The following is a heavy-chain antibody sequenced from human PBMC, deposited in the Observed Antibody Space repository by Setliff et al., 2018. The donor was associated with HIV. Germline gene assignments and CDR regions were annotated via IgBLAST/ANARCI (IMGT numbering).Heavy chain of an antibody. Sequence: PSETLSLTCTVSGGSISSYYWTWLRQFPGKGLEWIGFIFYTGSTTYNPSLKSRATISVDTSKNQFSLKLSSVTAADTAVYYCIIAYSSGWLAPMGFDSWGQGTLVTVSS. CDR3: IIAYSSGWLAPMGFDS. V-gene: IGHV4-59*08. D-gene: IGHD6-19*01. CDR1: GGSISSYY. CDR2: IFYTGST. J-gene: IGHJ4*02.